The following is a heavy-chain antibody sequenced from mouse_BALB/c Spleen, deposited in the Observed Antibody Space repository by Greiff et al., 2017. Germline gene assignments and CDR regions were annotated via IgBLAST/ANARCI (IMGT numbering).Heavy chain of an antibody. CDR2: ISSGSSTI. V-gene: IGHV5-17*02. CDR3: ARSGYGNYFDY. Sequence: ESGGGLVQPGGSRKLSCAASGFTFSSFGMHWVRQAPEKGLEWVAYISSGSSTIYYADTVKGRFTISRDNPKNTLFLQMTSLRSEDTAMYYCARSGYGNYFDYWGQGTTLTVSS. CDR1: GFTFSSFG. D-gene: IGHD2-10*02. J-gene: IGHJ2*01.